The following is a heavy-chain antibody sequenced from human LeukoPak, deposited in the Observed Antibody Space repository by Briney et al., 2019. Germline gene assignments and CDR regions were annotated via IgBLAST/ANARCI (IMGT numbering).Heavy chain of an antibody. CDR2: INHSGST. Sequence: SETLSLTCAVYGGSFSGYCWSWIRQPPGKGLEWIGEINHSGSTNYNPSLKSRVTISVDTSKNQFSLKLSSVTAADTAVYYCARGAPYYYGSGSTFDYWGQGTLVTVSS. D-gene: IGHD3-10*01. CDR1: GGSFSGYC. J-gene: IGHJ4*02. V-gene: IGHV4-34*01. CDR3: ARGAPYYYGSGSTFDY.